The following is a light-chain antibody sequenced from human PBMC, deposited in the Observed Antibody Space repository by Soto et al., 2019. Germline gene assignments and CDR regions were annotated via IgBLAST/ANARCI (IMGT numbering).Light chain of an antibody. V-gene: IGKV3-20*01. J-gene: IGKJ1*01. CDR2: GAS. CDR1: QIVTSSY. Sequence: EVVLTQSPGSLSLSPGERATLSCRASQIVTSSYLAWYQQKPGQAPKLIIFGASIRATDVPDRFSGSGSGTAFTLTISRLEPEDFAVYYCQQYGSSPGTFGQGTKVDSK. CDR3: QQYGSSPGT.